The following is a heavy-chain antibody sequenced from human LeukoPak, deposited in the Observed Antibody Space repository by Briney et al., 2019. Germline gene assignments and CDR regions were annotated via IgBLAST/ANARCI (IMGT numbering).Heavy chain of an antibody. Sequence: GGSLRLSCAASGFTFTTYTMSWVRQAPGKGLEGLSLISAYSDYKFTADSVRGGLTISRDNTKNSLYLQMNSLRVDDTAVYFCVRGGGIFDDWGQGTLVTVSS. CDR3: VRGGGIFDD. V-gene: IGHV3-21*01. D-gene: IGHD3-16*01. CDR1: GFTFTTYT. J-gene: IGHJ4*02. CDR2: ISAYSDYK.